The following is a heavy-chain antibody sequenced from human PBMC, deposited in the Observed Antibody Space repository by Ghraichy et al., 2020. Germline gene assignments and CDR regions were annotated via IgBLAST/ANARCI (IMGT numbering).Heavy chain of an antibody. Sequence: GSLRLSCAASEFTFSTYSMNWVRQAPGKGLECISFISTTSNSIYYADSVKGRFTISRDNAKSSLYLQMNSLRDEDTAVYYCARGKQWLVQGAFDIWGQGTMVTVSS. CDR1: EFTFSTYS. CDR2: ISTTSNSI. CDR3: ARGKQWLVQGAFDI. V-gene: IGHV3-48*02. D-gene: IGHD6-19*01. J-gene: IGHJ3*02.